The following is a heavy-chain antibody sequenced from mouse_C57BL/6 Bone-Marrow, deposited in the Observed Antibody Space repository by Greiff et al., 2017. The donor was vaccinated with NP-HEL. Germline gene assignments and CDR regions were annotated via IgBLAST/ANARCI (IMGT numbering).Heavy chain of an antibody. CDR2: IDPEDGET. D-gene: IGHD2-1*01. J-gene: IGHJ3*01. V-gene: IGHV14-2*01. CDR3: AKGYGNSLFAY. Sequence: EVKPQESGAELVKPGASVKLSCTASGFNIKDYYMHWVKQRTEQGLEWIGRIDPEDGETKYAPKFQGKATITADTSSNTAYLQLSSLTSEDTAVYYCAKGYGNSLFAYWGQGTLVTVSA. CDR1: GFNIKDYY.